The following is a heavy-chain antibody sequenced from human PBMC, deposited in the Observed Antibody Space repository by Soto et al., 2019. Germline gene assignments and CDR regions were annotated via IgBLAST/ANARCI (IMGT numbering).Heavy chain of an antibody. CDR1: GFTFSSYG. J-gene: IGHJ4*02. V-gene: IGHV3-30*18. D-gene: IGHD4-17*01. CDR2: ISQDGSNK. Sequence: QVQLVESGRGVVQPGRSLRLSCAASGFTFSSYGMHWVRQTPGKGLEWVAVISQDGSNKYYADSVKGRFTISRHNSRNTLYLHMDSLRAEDTAVYYCAKGVDYGDYSLDHWGQGALVTVSS. CDR3: AKGVDYGDYSLDH.